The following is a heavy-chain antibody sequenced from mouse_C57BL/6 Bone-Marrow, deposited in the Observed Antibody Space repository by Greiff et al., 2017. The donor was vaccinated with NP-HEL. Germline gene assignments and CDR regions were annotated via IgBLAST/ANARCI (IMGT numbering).Heavy chain of an antibody. V-gene: IGHV1-50*01. CDR1: GYTFTSYW. J-gene: IGHJ1*03. CDR3: ASLGRWYFDV. CDR2: IDPSDSYT. Sequence: QVQLQQPGAELVKPGASVKLSCKASGYTFTSYWLQWVKQRPGQGLEWIGEIDPSDSYTNYNQKFKGQATLTVDTSSSTAYMQLSSLTSEDSAVYYCASLGRWYFDVWGTGTTVTVSS. D-gene: IGHD4-1*01.